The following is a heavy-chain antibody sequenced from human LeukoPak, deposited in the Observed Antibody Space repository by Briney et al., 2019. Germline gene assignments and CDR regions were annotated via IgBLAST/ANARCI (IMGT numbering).Heavy chain of an antibody. CDR1: GFTFSSYA. V-gene: IGHV3-23*01. CDR3: AKGITLVRGVIISDAFDI. CDR2: ISSTGGIT. J-gene: IGHJ3*02. Sequence: PGGSLRLSCAASGFTFSSYAMSWVRQAPGKELEWVSAISSTGGITYYVDSVKGRFTISRDNSKNTLYLQMSSLRVGDTAVYFCAKGITLVRGVIISDAFDIWGQGTLVTVSS. D-gene: IGHD3-10*01.